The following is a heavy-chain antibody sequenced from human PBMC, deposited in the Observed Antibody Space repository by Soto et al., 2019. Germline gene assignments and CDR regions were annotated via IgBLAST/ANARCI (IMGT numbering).Heavy chain of an antibody. D-gene: IGHD3-22*01. J-gene: IGHJ4*02. CDR1: GFTFSSYG. CDR2: IWYDGSNK. CDR3: ARGALYDSSGNLGY. Sequence: GVSLRLSCAASGFTFSSYGMHWVRQAPGKGLEWVAVIWYDGSNKYYADSVKGRFTISRDNSKNTLYLQMNSLRAEDTAVYYCARGALYDSSGNLGYWGQGTLVTVSS. V-gene: IGHV3-33*01.